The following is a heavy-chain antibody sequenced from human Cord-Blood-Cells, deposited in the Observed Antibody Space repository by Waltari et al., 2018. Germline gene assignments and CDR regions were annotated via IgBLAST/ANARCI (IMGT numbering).Heavy chain of an antibody. D-gene: IGHD2-21*01. CDR3: ARDGLLAYCGGDCYGMDV. Sequence: EVQLVESGGGLIQPGGSLRLSCAASGFTVSSNYMSWVRQAPGRGLEWVSVIYSGGSTYSADSVKGRFTISRDNSKNALYLQMNSLRAEDTAVYYCARDGLLAYCGGDCYGMDVWGQGTTVTVSS. CDR1: GFTVSSNY. V-gene: IGHV3-53*01. CDR2: IYSGGST. J-gene: IGHJ6*02.